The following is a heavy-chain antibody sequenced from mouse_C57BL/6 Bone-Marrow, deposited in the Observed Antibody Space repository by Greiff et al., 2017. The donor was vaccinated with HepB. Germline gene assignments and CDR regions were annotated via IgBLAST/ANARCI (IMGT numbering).Heavy chain of an antibody. D-gene: IGHD2-3*01. CDR2: ISSGGDYI. V-gene: IGHV5-9-1*02. Sequence: EVKLVDSGEGLVKPGGSLKLSCAASGFTFSSYAMSWVRQTPEKRLEWVAYISSGGDYIYYADTVKGRFTISRDNARNTLYLQMSSLKSEDTAMYYCTRDLHDGYPNIYYFDYWGQGTTLTVSS. J-gene: IGHJ2*01. CDR3: TRDLHDGYPNIYYFDY. CDR1: GFTFSSYA.